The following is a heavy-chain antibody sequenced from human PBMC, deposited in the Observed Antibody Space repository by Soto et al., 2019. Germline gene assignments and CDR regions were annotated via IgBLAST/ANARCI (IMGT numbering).Heavy chain of an antibody. D-gene: IGHD6-6*01. CDR3: ARDNSGYSSSSDYGMDV. CDR2: IYYSGST. CDR1: GGSISSSSYY. V-gene: IGHV4-39*02. Sequence: SETLSLTCTVSGGSISSSSYYWCWIRQPPGKGLEWIGSIYYSGSTYYNPSLKSRVTVSVDTSKNQFSLKLSSVTAADTAVYYCARDNSGYSSSSDYGMDVWGQGTTVTVSS. J-gene: IGHJ6*02.